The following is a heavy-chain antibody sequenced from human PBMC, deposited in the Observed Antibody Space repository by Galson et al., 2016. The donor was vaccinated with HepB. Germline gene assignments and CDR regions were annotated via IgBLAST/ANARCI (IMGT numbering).Heavy chain of an antibody. CDR3: AKDVDLGHASDF. Sequence: SLRLSCAASGFTFSSSAMTWVRRAPGKWLEWVSTISGSGRTTYYADFVKGRFTISRDNSKRTQYLQMSSVRADDTAVCHCAKDVDLGHASDFWGQGTMVTVSS. V-gene: IGHV3-23*01. J-gene: IGHJ3*01. CDR2: ISGSGRTT. CDR1: GFTFSSSA.